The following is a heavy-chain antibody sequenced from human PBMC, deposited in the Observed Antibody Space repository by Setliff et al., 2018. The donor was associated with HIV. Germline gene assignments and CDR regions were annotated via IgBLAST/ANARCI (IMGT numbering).Heavy chain of an antibody. CDR2: IYTSRSS. CDR1: GGSISSGSHS. CDR3: ARGWGHDGFDF. J-gene: IGHJ3*01. D-gene: IGHD7-27*01. Sequence: PSETLSLTCTVSGGSISSGSHSWSWIRQPAGKGLEWIGHIYTSRSSNYNPSLKSRVTMSIDTSKNQFSLNVSSVTAADTAVYYCARGWGHDGFDFWGQGTMVTVSS. V-gene: IGHV4-61*09.